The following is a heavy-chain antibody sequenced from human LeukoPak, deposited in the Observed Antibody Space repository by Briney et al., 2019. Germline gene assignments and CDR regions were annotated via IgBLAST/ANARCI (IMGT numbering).Heavy chain of an antibody. CDR1: GGSISSGDYY. CDR2: IYYSGST. D-gene: IGHD5-24*01. J-gene: IGHJ6*02. CDR3: ARDGDGYGMDV. V-gene: IGHV4-30-4*01. Sequence: SETLSLTCTVSGGSISSGDYYWSWIRQPPGKGLEWIGYIYYSGSTCYNPSLKSRVTISVDTSKNQFSLKLSSVTAADTAVYYCARDGDGYGMDVWGQGTTVTVSS.